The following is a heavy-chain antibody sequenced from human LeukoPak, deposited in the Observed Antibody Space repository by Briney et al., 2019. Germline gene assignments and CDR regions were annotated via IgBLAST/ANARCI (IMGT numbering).Heavy chain of an antibody. CDR1: GGSISSSTYF. V-gene: IGHV4-39*01. CDR3: ARHMGITGTTY. CDR2: FYYNGST. D-gene: IGHD1-20*01. Sequence: SETLSLNCAVSGGSISSSTYFWDWIRQSPGKRLEWIGSFYYNGSTYYTPSLKSRLTISADMSKNQFSLNLISVTAADTAVYYCARHMGITGTTYWGQGTLVTVSP. J-gene: IGHJ4*02.